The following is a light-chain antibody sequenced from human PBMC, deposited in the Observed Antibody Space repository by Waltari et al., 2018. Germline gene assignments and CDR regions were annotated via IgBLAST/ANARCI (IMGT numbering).Light chain of an antibody. V-gene: IGLV2-23*02. CDR2: EVT. CDR1: RSDVGTYDL. Sequence: QSALTQPASVSGSPGQSITISCAGSRSDVGTYDLVSWYQQHPGKATKLIIYEVTKRPSGVPDRFSGSKSGNTASLTISGLQAADEADYYCCSCAGVTPYVLFGGGTKVTVL. J-gene: IGLJ2*01. CDR3: CSCAGVTPYVL.